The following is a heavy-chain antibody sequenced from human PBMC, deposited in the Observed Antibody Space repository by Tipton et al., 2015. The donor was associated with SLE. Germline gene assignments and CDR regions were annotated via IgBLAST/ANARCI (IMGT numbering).Heavy chain of an antibody. CDR3: AGSPPMITFGGVVDY. CDR1: GGTFSSYA. V-gene: IGHV1-18*01. Sequence: QLVQSGAEVKKPGSSVKVSCKASGGTFSSYAISWVRQAPGQGLEWMGWISAYNGNTNYAQKLQGRVTMTTDTSTSTAYMELRSLRSDGTAVVYWAGSPPMITFGGVVDYWGQGTLVTVSS. J-gene: IGHJ4*02. D-gene: IGHD3-16*01. CDR2: ISAYNGNT.